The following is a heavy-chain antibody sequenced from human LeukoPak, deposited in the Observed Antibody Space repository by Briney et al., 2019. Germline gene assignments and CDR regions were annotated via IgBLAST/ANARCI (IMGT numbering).Heavy chain of an antibody. D-gene: IGHD1-14*01. V-gene: IGHV3-64*02. CDR1: GFRFSYHD. Sequence: GGALRLSCAASGFRFSYHDMHWVRQAPGEGAEFVSSIGAAGAHTFYADSVKGRFTISRDNFQSTMYLQMDGLRPEDSAVYYCARELGGTKTGGFDIWGQGTVVTVSS. CDR2: IGAAGAHT. J-gene: IGHJ3*02. CDR3: ARELGGTKTGGFDI.